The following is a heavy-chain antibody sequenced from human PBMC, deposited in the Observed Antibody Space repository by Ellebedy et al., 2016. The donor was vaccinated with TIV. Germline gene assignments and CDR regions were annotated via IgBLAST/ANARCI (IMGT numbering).Heavy chain of an antibody. CDR1: GGSTSRYY. V-gene: IGHV4-59*01. CDR2: LYHSGSA. CDR3: AGVRHSWFDP. J-gene: IGHJ5*02. Sequence: MPSETLSLTCTVSGGSTSRYYWSWLRQPPGKGLEWIGYLYHSGSANYHPSLRSRVTISSDTSKKKITLNLTSVTAAGTAIYYCAGVRHSWFDPWGQGTLVTVSS.